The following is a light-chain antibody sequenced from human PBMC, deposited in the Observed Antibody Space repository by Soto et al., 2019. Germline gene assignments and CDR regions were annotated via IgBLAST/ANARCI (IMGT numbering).Light chain of an antibody. CDR3: SSYTDSSTLGLYV. J-gene: IGLJ1*01. Sequence: QSVLTQPASVSGSPGQSITISCPGTTSDIGGYEYVSWYQQHPGKAPRLMIYEVTYRPSGVSNRFSGSKSGSTASLTISGLQAEDEADYYCSSYTDSSTLGLYVFGTGTKVTVL. CDR2: EVT. V-gene: IGLV2-14*01. CDR1: TSDIGGYEY.